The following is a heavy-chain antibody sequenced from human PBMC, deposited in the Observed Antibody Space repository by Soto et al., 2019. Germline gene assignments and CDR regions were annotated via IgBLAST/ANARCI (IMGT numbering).Heavy chain of an antibody. Sequence: SETLFLTCAVYGGSFSGYYWSWIRQPPGKGLEWIGEINHSGSTNYNPSLKSRVTISVDTSKNQFSLKLSSVTAADTAVYYCARGAHYYDSSGYYWGYYYYYGMDVWGQGTTVTVSS. CDR2: INHSGST. CDR1: GGSFSGYY. D-gene: IGHD3-22*01. V-gene: IGHV4-34*01. J-gene: IGHJ6*02. CDR3: ARGAHYYDSSGYYWGYYYYYGMDV.